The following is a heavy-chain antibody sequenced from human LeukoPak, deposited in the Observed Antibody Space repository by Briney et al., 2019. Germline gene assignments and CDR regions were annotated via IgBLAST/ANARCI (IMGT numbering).Heavy chain of an antibody. D-gene: IGHD6-13*01. V-gene: IGHV4-34*01. CDR3: ARVRGSCSWRYYMEV. Sequence: SETLSLTCAVYGGSFSGYYWSWIRQPPGKGLEWIGEINHSGSTNYNPSLKSRVTISVDTSKNQFSLKLSSVTAADTAVYYCARVRGSCSWRYYMEVWGKGTTVTVSS. CDR2: INHSGST. J-gene: IGHJ6*03. CDR1: GGSFSGYY.